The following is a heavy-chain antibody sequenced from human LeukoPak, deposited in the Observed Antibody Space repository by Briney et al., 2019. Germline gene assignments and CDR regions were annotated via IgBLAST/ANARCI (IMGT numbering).Heavy chain of an antibody. Sequence: GGSLRLSCAASGFTFSSYEMNWVRQAPGKGLERVSYISSSGSTIYYADSLKGRFTVSRDNAKNSLYLQMNSLRAEDTAVYYCAELGITMIGGVWGKGTTVTISS. CDR2: ISSSGSTI. CDR1: GFTFSSYE. CDR3: AELGITMIGGV. D-gene: IGHD3-10*02. J-gene: IGHJ6*04. V-gene: IGHV3-48*03.